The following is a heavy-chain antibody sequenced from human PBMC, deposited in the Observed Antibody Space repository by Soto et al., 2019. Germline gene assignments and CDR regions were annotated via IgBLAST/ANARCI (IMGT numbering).Heavy chain of an antibody. CDR2: INHSGST. D-gene: IGHD2-8*02. Sequence: PAETLSLTCAIYGGSFRGYYCTWLRQPPGTGLEWIGEINHSGSTNYNPSLKSRVTISVDTSKNQFSLKLTSVTAADTAVYYCARDKITGLFDYWGQGTLVTVSS. V-gene: IGHV4-34*01. CDR1: GGSFRGYY. J-gene: IGHJ4*02. CDR3: ARDKITGLFDY.